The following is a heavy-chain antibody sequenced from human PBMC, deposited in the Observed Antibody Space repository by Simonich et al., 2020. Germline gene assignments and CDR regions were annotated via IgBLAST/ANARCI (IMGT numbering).Heavy chain of an antibody. CDR1: GYTFTGYY. CDR3: ARNGLVGILKAFDI. J-gene: IGHJ3*02. CDR2: INPNRGGT. D-gene: IGHD2-21*01. V-gene: IGHV1-2*02. Sequence: QVQLVQSGAELKKPGASVKVSCKASGYTFTGYYMHWVGQAPGQGREWLGRINPNRGGTNYAQKFQGRVTMPRDTSISTAYMELSRLRSDDTAVYYCARNGLVGILKAFDIWGQGTMVTVSS.